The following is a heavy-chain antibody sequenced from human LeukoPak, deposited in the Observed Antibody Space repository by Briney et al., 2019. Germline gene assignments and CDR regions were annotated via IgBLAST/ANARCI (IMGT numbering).Heavy chain of an antibody. D-gene: IGHD3-3*02. Sequence: PSETLSLTCAVSGYSISSGYYWGWIRQPPGKGLEWIGSIYHSGSTYYNPSLKSRVTISVDTSKNQFSLKLTSVTAADTAVYYCARHHFWGGYYLDYWGQGTLVTVSS. J-gene: IGHJ4*02. CDR2: IYHSGST. CDR3: ARHHFWGGYYLDY. V-gene: IGHV4-38-2*01. CDR1: GYSISSGYY.